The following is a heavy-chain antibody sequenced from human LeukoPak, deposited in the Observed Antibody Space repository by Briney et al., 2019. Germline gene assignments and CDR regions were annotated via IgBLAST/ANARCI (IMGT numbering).Heavy chain of an antibody. CDR2: ISPDSGGT. V-gene: IGHV1-2*02. CDR1: GYTFTGYY. D-gene: IGHD3-3*01. J-gene: IGHJ5*02. CDR3: AREVTIFGVVTA. Sequence: ASVKVSCKASGYTFTGYYIHWVRQAPGQGREWMGWISPDSGGTNYAQKSQGRVTMTGDTSISTAYMELSRLRSDDTAVYYCAREVTIFGVVTAWGQGTLVTVSS.